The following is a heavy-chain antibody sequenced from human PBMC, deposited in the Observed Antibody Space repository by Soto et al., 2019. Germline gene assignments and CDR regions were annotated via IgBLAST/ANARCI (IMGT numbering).Heavy chain of an antibody. Sequence: GSLRLSCAASGFNLNNAWVSWVRQAPGKGLEWIGHIKSETDSGTTDYAAPVKGRFTISRDGSDNTLYLQMNSLKTEDTALYYCTTTVLMVSAHEPASNFDVWGQGTMVTVSS. D-gene: IGHD2-8*01. V-gene: IGHV3-15*01. J-gene: IGHJ3*01. CDR2: IKSETDSGTT. CDR1: GFNLNNAW. CDR3: TTTVLMVSAHEPASNFDV.